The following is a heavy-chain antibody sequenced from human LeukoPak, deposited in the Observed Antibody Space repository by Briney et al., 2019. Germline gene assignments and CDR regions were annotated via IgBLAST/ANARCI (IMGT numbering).Heavy chain of an antibody. CDR2: IDHGGNT. D-gene: IGHD3-10*01. CDR1: GGSFNGYS. Sequence: SETLSLTCAVIGGSFNGYSWTWLRKAPGKGLEWIGDIDHGGNTRYTPSLKSRLIISVDTSNQQFSLNLRSATAADTAVYYCARGALLWFGDRMEYYFDYWGQGTLLTVSS. CDR3: ARGALLWFGDRMEYYFDY. V-gene: IGHV4-34*01. J-gene: IGHJ4*02.